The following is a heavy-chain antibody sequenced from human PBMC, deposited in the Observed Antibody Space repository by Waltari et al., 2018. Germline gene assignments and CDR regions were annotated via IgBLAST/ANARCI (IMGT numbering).Heavy chain of an antibody. Sequence: EVHLVESGGGLVRPGESLRLSCAASGFSFSVYAMNWVRQAPGKGVEWVAYISTGSDTIQYADAVKGRFTISRDDATNSLYLHMNRLRAEDSAVYYCASLYAYWGQGTLVSVSS. CDR2: ISTGSDTI. D-gene: IGHD2-2*01. V-gene: IGHV3-48*01. CDR1: GFSFSVYA. CDR3: ASLYAY. J-gene: IGHJ4*02.